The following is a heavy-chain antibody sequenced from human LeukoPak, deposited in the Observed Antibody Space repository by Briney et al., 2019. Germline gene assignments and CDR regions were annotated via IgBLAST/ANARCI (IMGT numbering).Heavy chain of an antibody. Sequence: GGSLRLSCAASGFTFSSYSMNWVRQAPGKGLEWVSYISSSSSTIYYADSVKGRFTISRDNAKNSLYLQMNSLRAEDTAVYYWARNHCTGGVCYTAFDIWGQGTMVTVSS. V-gene: IGHV3-48*01. CDR3: ARNHCTGGVCYTAFDI. CDR1: GFTFSSYS. J-gene: IGHJ3*02. CDR2: ISSSSSTI. D-gene: IGHD2-8*02.